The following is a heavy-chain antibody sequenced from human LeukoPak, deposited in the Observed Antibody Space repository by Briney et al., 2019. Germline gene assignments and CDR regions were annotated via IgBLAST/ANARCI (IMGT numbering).Heavy chain of an antibody. CDR3: AKEVYCGRDCYNPGYGVDV. D-gene: IGHD2-21*02. CDR1: GFTFSSYA. J-gene: IGHJ6*02. Sequence: GGSLRLSCSASGFTFSSYAMHWVRQAPGKGLEWVSGISGSGASTYYADSVEGRFTISRDNSKRTLFLQMNSLRAEDTAVYYCAKEVYCGRDCYNPGYGVDVWGQGTTVTVSS. V-gene: IGHV3-23*01. CDR2: ISGSGAST.